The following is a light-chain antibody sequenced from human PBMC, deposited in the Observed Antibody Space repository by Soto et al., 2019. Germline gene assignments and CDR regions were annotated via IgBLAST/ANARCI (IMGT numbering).Light chain of an antibody. CDR2: EGT. J-gene: IGLJ2*01. CDR1: SSDV. Sequence: QSVLTQPASVSGSPGQSITISCTGTSSDVVSWYQQLPGKAPKLMIYEGTKRPSGISNRFSGSKSGNTASLTISGLQAEDEPDYYCCSYAGYTTVLFGGGTQLTVL. CDR3: CSYAGYTTVL. V-gene: IGLV2-23*01.